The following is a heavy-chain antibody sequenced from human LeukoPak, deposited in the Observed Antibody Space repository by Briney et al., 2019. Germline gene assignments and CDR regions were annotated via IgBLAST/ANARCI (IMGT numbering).Heavy chain of an antibody. CDR1: GYTFTNYH. Sequence: ASVKVSCKASGYTFTNYHMHWVRPAPGQGPEWMGIINPSGGSTSYAQKFQGRVTMTRDTSTSTVYMELSSLKSEDTAVYYCARERGGSSRNFDYWGQGTLVTVSS. CDR3: ARERGGSSRNFDY. V-gene: IGHV1-46*01. D-gene: IGHD6-6*01. CDR2: INPSGGST. J-gene: IGHJ4*02.